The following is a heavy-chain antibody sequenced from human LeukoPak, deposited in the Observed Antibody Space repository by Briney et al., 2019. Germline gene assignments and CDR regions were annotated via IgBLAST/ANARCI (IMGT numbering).Heavy chain of an antibody. V-gene: IGHV4-39*07. Sequence: SETLSLTCTVSGGSISSSSYYWGWIRQPPGKGLEWIGSIYYSGSTYYNPSLKSRVTISVDTSKNQFSLKLSSVTAADTAVYYCARGDILLYGIAAAGTQGWFDPWGQGTLVTVSS. CDR3: ARGDILLYGIAAAGTQGWFDP. CDR1: GGSISSSSYY. CDR2: IYYSGST. J-gene: IGHJ5*02. D-gene: IGHD6-13*01.